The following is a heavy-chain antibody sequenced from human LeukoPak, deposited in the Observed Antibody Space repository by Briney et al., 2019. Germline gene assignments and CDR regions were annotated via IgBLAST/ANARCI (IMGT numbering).Heavy chain of an antibody. D-gene: IGHD2-2*01. V-gene: IGHV1-18*01. Sequence: GASVKVSCKASGYTFTSYGISWVRQAPGQGLEWMGWISAYNGNTNYAQKLQGRVTMTTDTSTSTAYIELRSLRSDDTAVYYCASRTFYCSSTSCYDAFDIWGQGTMVTVSS. CDR1: GYTFTSYG. CDR2: ISAYNGNT. CDR3: ASRTFYCSSTSCYDAFDI. J-gene: IGHJ3*02.